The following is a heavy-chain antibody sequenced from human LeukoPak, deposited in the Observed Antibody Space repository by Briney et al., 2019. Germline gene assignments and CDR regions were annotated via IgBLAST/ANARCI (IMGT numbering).Heavy chain of an antibody. CDR2: IYPGDSDT. CDR1: GYSFTYYW. V-gene: IGHV5-51*01. CDR3: ARQPRDSGYYYHMDV. J-gene: IGHJ6*03. D-gene: IGHD3-10*01. Sequence: GESLKISCKGSGYSFTYYWIGWVRQMPGKGLEWMGVIYPGDSDTRYSPSFQGQVTISADKSINTAYLQWSSLKASDTAMYYCARQPRDSGYYYHMDVWGKGTTVTVS.